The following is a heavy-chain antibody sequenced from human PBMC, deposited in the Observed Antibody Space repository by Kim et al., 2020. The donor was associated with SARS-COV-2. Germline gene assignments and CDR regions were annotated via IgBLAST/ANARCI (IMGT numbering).Heavy chain of an antibody. CDR2: TNPSGGST. Sequence: ASVKVSCKASGYTFTSYYMHWVRQAPGQGLEWMGITNPSGGSTSYAQKFQGRVTMTRDTSTSTVYMELSSLRSEDTAVYYCARVWAVAGYYYYGMDVWGQGTTVTVSS. CDR1: GYTFTSYY. V-gene: IGHV1-46*01. J-gene: IGHJ6*02. D-gene: IGHD6-19*01. CDR3: ARVWAVAGYYYYGMDV.